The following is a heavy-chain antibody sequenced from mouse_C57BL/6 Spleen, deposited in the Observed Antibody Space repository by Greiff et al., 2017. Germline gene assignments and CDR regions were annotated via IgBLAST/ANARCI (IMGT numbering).Heavy chain of an antibody. CDR2: IDPSDSET. Sequence: VQLQQPGAELVRPGSSVKLSCKASGYTFTSYWMHWVKQRPIQGLEWIGNIDPSDSETHYNQKFKDKATLTVDKSSSTAYMQLSSLTSEDSAVYYCARSPYYGSSKYFDVWGTGTTVTVSS. J-gene: IGHJ1*03. D-gene: IGHD1-1*01. V-gene: IGHV1-52*01. CDR3: ARSPYYGSSKYFDV. CDR1: GYTFTSYW.